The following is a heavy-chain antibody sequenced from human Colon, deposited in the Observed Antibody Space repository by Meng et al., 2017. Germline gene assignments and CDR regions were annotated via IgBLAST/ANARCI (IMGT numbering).Heavy chain of an antibody. CDR1: GYSSPNDG. J-gene: IGHJ5*02. Sequence: QLVQSGAEVDKPRASVMVSSNSSGYSSPNDGIGWVRQAPGQGLEWMGWINPYNGNTNYAQNLQGRVTMTTDTATSTASMELRSLSSDDTAVYYCARDSSGSYFDNWFDPWGQGTLVTVSS. CDR3: ARDSSGSYFDNWFDP. D-gene: IGHD1-26*01. CDR2: INPYNGNT. V-gene: IGHV1-18*01.